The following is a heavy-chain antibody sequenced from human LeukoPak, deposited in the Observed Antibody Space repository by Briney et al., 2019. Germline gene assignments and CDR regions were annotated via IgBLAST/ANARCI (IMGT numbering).Heavy chain of an antibody. CDR3: ARDLAGTPYYDSSGLDY. CDR1: GFTFTSYA. D-gene: IGHD3-22*01. V-gene: IGHV1-3*01. Sequence: GGSLRLSCAASGFTFTSYAMHWVRQAPGQRLEWMGWINAGNGNTKYSQKFQGRVTITRDTSASTAYMELSSLRSEDTAVYYCARDLAGTPYYDSSGLDYWGQGTLVTVSS. CDR2: INAGNGNT. J-gene: IGHJ4*02.